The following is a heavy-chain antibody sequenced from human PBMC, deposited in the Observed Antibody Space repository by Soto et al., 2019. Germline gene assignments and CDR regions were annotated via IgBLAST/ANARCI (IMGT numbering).Heavy chain of an antibody. CDR1: AFTFSTYN. D-gene: IGHD6-25*01. CDR3: VRGSIVALDY. V-gene: IGHV3-48*01. J-gene: IGHJ4*02. CDR2: IGSSSSII. Sequence: GGSLRLSCAASAFTFSTYNMNWVRQAPGKGLEWVSYIGSSSSIIYYADSVKGRFTIFRDNAKNSLYLQMSSLGAEDTAVYYCVRGSIVALDYWGQGTLVTVSS.